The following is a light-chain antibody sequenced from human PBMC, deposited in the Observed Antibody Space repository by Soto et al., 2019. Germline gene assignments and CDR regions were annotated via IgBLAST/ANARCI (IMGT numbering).Light chain of an antibody. Sequence: QSVLTQPASVSGSPGQSITISCTGTSSDVGGYNYVSWYQQHPGKAPKLMIYEVSNRPSGVSNRFSGSKSGNTASLTISGLQPEDEADYYCSSYTSSSTYVFVTGTKLTVL. CDR1: SSDVGGYNY. J-gene: IGLJ1*01. CDR2: EVS. CDR3: SSYTSSSTYV. V-gene: IGLV2-14*01.